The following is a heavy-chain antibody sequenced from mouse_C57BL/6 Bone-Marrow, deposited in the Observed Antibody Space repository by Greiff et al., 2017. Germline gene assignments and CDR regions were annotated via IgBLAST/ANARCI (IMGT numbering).Heavy chain of an antibody. CDR1: GFSLTSYG. V-gene: IGHV2-2*01. CDR2: IWSGGST. Sequence: VKLKQSGPGLVQPSQSLSITCTVSGFSLTSYGVHWVRQSPGKGLEWLGVIWSGGSTDYNAAFISRLSISKDNSKSQVFFKMNSLQADDTAIYYCAGYYYGSSYGAMDYWGQGTSVTVSS. D-gene: IGHD1-1*01. J-gene: IGHJ4*01. CDR3: AGYYYGSSYGAMDY.